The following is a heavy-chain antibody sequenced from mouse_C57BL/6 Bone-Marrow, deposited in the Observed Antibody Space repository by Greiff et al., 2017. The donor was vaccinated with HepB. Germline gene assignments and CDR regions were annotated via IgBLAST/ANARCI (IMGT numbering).Heavy chain of an antibody. CDR3: ARKGTTVVATDYAMDY. Sequence: QVQLQQPGAELVKPGASVKLSCKASGYTFTSYWMHWVKQRPGQGLEWIGMIHPNSGSTNYNEKFKSKATLTVDKSSSTAYMQLSSLTSEDSAVYYCARKGTTVVATDYAMDYWGQGTSVTVSS. J-gene: IGHJ4*01. D-gene: IGHD1-1*01. CDR2: IHPNSGST. CDR1: GYTFTSYW. V-gene: IGHV1-64*01.